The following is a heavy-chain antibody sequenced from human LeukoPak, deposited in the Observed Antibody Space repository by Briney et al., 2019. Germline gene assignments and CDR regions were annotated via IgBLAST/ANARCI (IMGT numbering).Heavy chain of an antibody. Sequence: GSLRLSCAASGFTVSSNYMSWVRQAPGKGLEWVGRIKSKTDGGTTDYAAPVKGRFTISRDDSKNTLYLQMNSLKTEDTAVYYCTTTPSHSSGRWGQGTLVTVSS. CDR3: TTTPSHSSGR. V-gene: IGHV3-15*01. CDR2: IKSKTDGGTT. D-gene: IGHD6-19*01. J-gene: IGHJ4*02. CDR1: GFTVSSNY.